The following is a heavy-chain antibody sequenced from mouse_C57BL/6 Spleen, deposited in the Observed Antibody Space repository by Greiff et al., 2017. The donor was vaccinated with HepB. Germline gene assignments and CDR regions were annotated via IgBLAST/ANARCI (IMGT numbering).Heavy chain of an antibody. D-gene: IGHD1-1*01. Sequence: VQLQESGAELVKPGASVKLSCKASGYTFTSYWMHWVKQRPGQGLEWIGMIHPNSGSTNYNEKFKSKATLTVDKSSSTAYMQLSSLTSEDSAVYYCARNDYYGSSYVAYWGHRTLVTVSA. V-gene: IGHV1-64*01. CDR3: ARNDYYGSSYVAY. J-gene: IGHJ3*01. CDR2: IHPNSGST. CDR1: GYTFTSYW.